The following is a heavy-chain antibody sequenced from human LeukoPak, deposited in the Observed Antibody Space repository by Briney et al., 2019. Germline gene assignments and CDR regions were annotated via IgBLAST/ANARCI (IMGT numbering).Heavy chain of an antibody. CDR3: ASASPGNYGSRSYNYYYYGMDV. V-gene: IGHV1-46*01. D-gene: IGHD3-10*01. Sequence: GASVKVSCKASGYTFTSYYMHWVRQAPGQGLEWMGIINPSGGSTSYAQKFQGRVTMTRDTSTSTVYMELSSLRSEDTAVYYCASASPGNYGSRSYNYYYYGMDVWGQGTTVTVSS. CDR2: INPSGGST. J-gene: IGHJ6*02. CDR1: GYTFTSYY.